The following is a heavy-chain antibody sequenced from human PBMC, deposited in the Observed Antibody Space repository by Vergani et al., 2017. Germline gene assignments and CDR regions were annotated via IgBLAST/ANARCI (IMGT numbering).Heavy chain of an antibody. D-gene: IGHD2-2*01. CDR2: ISAYNGNT. Sequence: QVQLVQSGAEVKKPGASVKVSCKASGYTFTSYGISWVRQAPGQGLEWMGWISAYNGNTNYAQKLQGRVTMTPDTSTSTAYMELRSLRSDDTAVYYCARDPDIVLVPAAPYYYYYYGMDVWGQGTTVTVSS. CDR1: GYTFTSYG. J-gene: IGHJ6*02. CDR3: ARDPDIVLVPAAPYYYYYYGMDV. V-gene: IGHV1-18*04.